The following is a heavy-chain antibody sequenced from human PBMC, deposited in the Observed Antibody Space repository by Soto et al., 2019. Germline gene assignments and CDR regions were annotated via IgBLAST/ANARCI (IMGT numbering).Heavy chain of an antibody. CDR1: GFTVSSYY. D-gene: IGHD4-17*01. V-gene: IGHV3-66*01. CDR2: IYSGGST. Sequence: EVQLVESGGGLVQPGGSLRLSCAASGFTVSSYYMRWVRQAPGKGLEWVSVIYSGGSTYYADSVKGSFTISRDKSNNTVYLQMNRSRAEDTAVYECASDRRTTDSRDDWGQGTTVTVSS. CDR3: ASDRRTTDSRDD. J-gene: IGHJ6*02.